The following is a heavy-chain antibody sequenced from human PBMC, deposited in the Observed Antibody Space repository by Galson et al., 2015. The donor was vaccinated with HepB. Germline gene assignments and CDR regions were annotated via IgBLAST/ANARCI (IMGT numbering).Heavy chain of an antibody. J-gene: IGHJ4*02. V-gene: IGHV3-23*01. CDR2: INNFKDGGGA. Sequence: LRLSCAASGFAFSTYAMSWVRQAPGKVLEWVSGINNFKDGGGAYHADSAKGRFTVSRDDSRNTLYLQINSLTAEDTAVYYCTTDLRRGSEYWGQGTLVTVSS. CDR1: GFAFSTYA. D-gene: IGHD1-14*01. CDR3: TTDLRRGSEY.